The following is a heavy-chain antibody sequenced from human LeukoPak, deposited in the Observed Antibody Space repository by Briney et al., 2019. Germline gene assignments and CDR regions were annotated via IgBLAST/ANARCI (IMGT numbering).Heavy chain of an antibody. V-gene: IGHV1-46*01. CDR3: ARDTKRSRARWENLGFDP. D-gene: IGHD1-26*01. CDR1: GYTFTSNY. CDR2: INPSGGST. Sequence: ASVKVSCKASGYTFTSNYMHWVRQAPGQGLEWMGIINPSGGSTSYAQKFQGRVTMTTDTSTSTAYMELRSLRSDDTAVYYCARDTKRSRARWENLGFDPWGQGTLVTVSS. J-gene: IGHJ5*02.